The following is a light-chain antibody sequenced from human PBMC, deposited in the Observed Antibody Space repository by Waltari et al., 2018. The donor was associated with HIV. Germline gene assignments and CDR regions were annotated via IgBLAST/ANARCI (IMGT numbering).Light chain of an antibody. V-gene: IGKV3-15*01. CDR3: QQYDSGPRGIT. Sequence: EIVMTQSPPTLSVSPGQRVTLSCRASQSISAKVAWYQQRPGQAPRLLIYEAASGSGTEFTLTISSLQSEDFATYFCQQYDSGPRGITFGQGTMLEIK. CDR1: QSISAK. J-gene: IGKJ2*01. CDR2: EA.